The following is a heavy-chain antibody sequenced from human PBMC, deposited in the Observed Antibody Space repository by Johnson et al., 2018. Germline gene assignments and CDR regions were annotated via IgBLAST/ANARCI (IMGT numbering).Heavy chain of an antibody. V-gene: IGHV1-8*01. CDR1: GYTFTSYD. CDR3: VAAYSSGWNPHGMDV. J-gene: IGHJ6*02. CDR2: MNPNSGNT. Sequence: QVQLVQSGAEVKKPGASVKVSCKASGYTFTSYDINWVRQATGQGLEWMGWMNPNSGNTGYAQKFQGRDNSKNTLYLQMNSLRAEDTAVYYCVAAYSSGWNPHGMDVWGQGTTVTVSS. D-gene: IGHD6-19*01.